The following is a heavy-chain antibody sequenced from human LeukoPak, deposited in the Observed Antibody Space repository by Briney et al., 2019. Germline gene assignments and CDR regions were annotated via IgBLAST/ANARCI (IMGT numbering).Heavy chain of an antibody. CDR2: INPNSGGT. CDR1: GYTFTVYY. Sequence: ASVKVSCKASGYTFTVYYMHWVRQAPGQGLEWMGWINPNSGGTNYAQKFQGRVTMTRDTSISTAYMELSRLRSDDTAVYYCARDSGYDSYGMDVWGQGTTVTVSS. V-gene: IGHV1-2*02. D-gene: IGHD5-12*01. J-gene: IGHJ6*02. CDR3: ARDSGYDSYGMDV.